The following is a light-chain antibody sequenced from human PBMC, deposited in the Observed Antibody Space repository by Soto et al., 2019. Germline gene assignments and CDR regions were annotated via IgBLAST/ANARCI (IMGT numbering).Light chain of an antibody. V-gene: IGKV4-1*01. J-gene: IGKJ5*01. CDR2: WAS. CDR3: QQYYSTLIT. CDR1: QSGLYSSNNKNY. Sequence: DIVMTQSPDSLAVSLGERATINCKSSQSGLYSSNNKNYLAWYQQKPGQPPKLLIYWASTRESGVPDRFSVSGSGTNFTLTISSLQAEDVAVYYCQQYYSTLITFGQGTRLEIK.